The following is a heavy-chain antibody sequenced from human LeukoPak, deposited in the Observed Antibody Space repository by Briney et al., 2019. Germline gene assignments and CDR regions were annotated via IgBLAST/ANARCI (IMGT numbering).Heavy chain of an antibody. V-gene: IGHV3-30-3*01. J-gene: IGHJ5*02. D-gene: IGHD6-13*01. Sequence: PGRSLRLSCAASGFTFSSYAMHWVRQAPGKGLEWVAVISYDGSNKYYADSVKGRFTISRDNSKNTLYLQMNSLRAEDTAVYYCARDREPGIAAAGTAGGGNWFDPWGQGTLVTVSS. CDR3: ARDREPGIAAAGTAGGGNWFDP. CDR1: GFTFSSYA. CDR2: ISYDGSNK.